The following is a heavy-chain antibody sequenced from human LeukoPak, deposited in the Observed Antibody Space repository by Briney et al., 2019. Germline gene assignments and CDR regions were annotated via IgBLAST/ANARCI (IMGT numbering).Heavy chain of an antibody. CDR3: ARIMYYYDSSGYPDAFDI. V-gene: IGHV3-30-3*01. J-gene: IGHJ3*02. D-gene: IGHD3-22*01. Sequence: GGSLRLSCAASGFTFSHYAMHWVRQAPGKGLEWVALISYDGSNIQYADSLKGRFTISRDNSKNTLYLQMNSLRAEDTAVYYCARIMYYYDSSGYPDAFDIWGQGTMVTVSS. CDR1: GFTFSHYA. CDR2: ISYDGSNI.